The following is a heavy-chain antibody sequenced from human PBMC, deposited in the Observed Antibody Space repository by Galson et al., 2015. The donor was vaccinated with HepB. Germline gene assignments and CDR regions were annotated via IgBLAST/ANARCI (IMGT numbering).Heavy chain of an antibody. J-gene: IGHJ4*02. V-gene: IGHV3-48*02. D-gene: IGHD6-19*01. Sequence: SLRLSCAASGFTFSTYSMNWVRQAPGKGLEWVAFITRTSNTIYYADSVKGRFTISRDNARNSLYLQMNSLRDEDTAVYYCARDPGDLEESGWYYFDRWGPGTPVTVSS. CDR1: GFTFSTYS. CDR2: ITRTSNTI. CDR3: ARDPGDLEESGWYYFDR.